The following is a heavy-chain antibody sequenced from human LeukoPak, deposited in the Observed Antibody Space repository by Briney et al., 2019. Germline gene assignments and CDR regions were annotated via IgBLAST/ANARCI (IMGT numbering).Heavy chain of an antibody. CDR2: INHSGST. D-gene: IGHD4-17*01. Sequence: SETLSLTCAVYGGSFSGYYWSWIRQPPGKGLEWIGEINHSGSTNYNPSLKSRVTISVDTSKNQFSLKLSSVTAADTAVYYCARAGGYYGDYGPTDYFDYWGQGTLVTVSS. V-gene: IGHV4-34*01. CDR3: ARAGGYYGDYGPTDYFDY. CDR1: GGSFSGYY. J-gene: IGHJ4*02.